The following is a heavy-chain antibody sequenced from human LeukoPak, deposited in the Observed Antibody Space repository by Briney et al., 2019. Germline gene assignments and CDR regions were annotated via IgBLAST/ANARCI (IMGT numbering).Heavy chain of an antibody. J-gene: IGHJ4*02. CDR1: GFTFSTYA. Sequence: PGGSLRLSCVASGFTFSTYAMNWVRQAPGKGLEWVSVIGDSSGRTFYADSVKGRFTISRDISKHILYLEMNSLRAEDTAVYYCARDNRLYDSSGYYYSLFDYWGQGTLVTVSS. V-gene: IGHV3-23*01. D-gene: IGHD3-22*01. CDR3: ARDNRLYDSSGYYYSLFDY. CDR2: IGDSSGRT.